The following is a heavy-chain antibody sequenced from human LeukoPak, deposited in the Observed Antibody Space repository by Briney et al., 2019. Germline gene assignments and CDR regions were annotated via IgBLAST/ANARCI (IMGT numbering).Heavy chain of an antibody. CDR3: ARSSRNWFDP. J-gene: IGHJ5*02. CDR2: IYYSGST. D-gene: IGHD6-13*01. CDR1: GGSISSYY. Sequence: PSETLSLTCTASGGSISSYYWSWIRQPPGKGLEWIGYIYYSGSTNYNPSLKSRVTISVDTSKNQFSLKLSSVTAADTAVYYCARSSRNWFDPWGQGTLVTVSS. V-gene: IGHV4-59*01.